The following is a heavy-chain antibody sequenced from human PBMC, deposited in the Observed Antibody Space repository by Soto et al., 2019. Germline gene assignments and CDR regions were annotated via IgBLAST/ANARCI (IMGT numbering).Heavy chain of an antibody. Sequence: PGGSLRLSCAASGFTFSNYWMSWVRQAPGKGLEWVAIIKQDGSDKSYVDSVKGRFTISRDNAKNSLYLQMNSLRTEDAAVYYCARNRDYAFDYWGRGTLVTVSS. D-gene: IGHD4-17*01. J-gene: IGHJ4*02. CDR2: IKQDGSDK. CDR3: ARNRDYAFDY. V-gene: IGHV3-7*01. CDR1: GFTFSNYW.